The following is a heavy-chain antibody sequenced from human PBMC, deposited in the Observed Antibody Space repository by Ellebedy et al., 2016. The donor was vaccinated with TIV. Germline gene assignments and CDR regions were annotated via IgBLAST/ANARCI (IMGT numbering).Heavy chain of an antibody. D-gene: IGHD6-13*01. J-gene: IGHJ4*02. CDR1: GFTFSSYG. V-gene: IGHV3-30*03. CDR3: ARMVAAAGIVPVDY. Sequence: GGSLRLXXAASGFTFSSYGMHWVRQAPGKGLEWVAVISYDGSNKYYADSVKGRFTISRDNSKNTLYLQMNSLRAEDTAVYYCARMVAAAGIVPVDYWGQGTLVTVSS. CDR2: ISYDGSNK.